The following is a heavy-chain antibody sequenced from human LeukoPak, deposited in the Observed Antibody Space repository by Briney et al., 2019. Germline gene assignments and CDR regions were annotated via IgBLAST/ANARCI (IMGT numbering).Heavy chain of an antibody. J-gene: IGHJ6*02. CDR1: GFTLSNYW. CDR3: ARDYGRSRDYGMGV. Sequence: GGSLRLSCAASGFTLSNYWMHWVRQAPGKGLVWVSRINADGSSASYADSVKGRFTISRDNAKNTLYLQMNSLRAEDTAMYYCARDYGRSRDYGMGVWGQGTTVTVSS. V-gene: IGHV3-74*01. CDR2: INADGSSA. D-gene: IGHD3-10*01.